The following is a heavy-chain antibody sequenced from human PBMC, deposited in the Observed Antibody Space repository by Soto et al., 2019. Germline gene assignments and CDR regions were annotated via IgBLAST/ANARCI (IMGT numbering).Heavy chain of an antibody. Sequence: GGSLRLSCAASGFTFSRYSMNWVRQAPVKGLEWVSSISSTSRRSGYIYYADSVKGRFTISRDNAKNSLYLQMNSLLAEDTAVYSCARDSDVFRDRFHFNYWGQGALVTVSS. CDR3: ARDSDVFRDRFHFNY. J-gene: IGHJ4*02. CDR1: GFTFSRYS. D-gene: IGHD3-3*01. CDR2: ISSTSRRSGYI. V-gene: IGHV3-21*01.